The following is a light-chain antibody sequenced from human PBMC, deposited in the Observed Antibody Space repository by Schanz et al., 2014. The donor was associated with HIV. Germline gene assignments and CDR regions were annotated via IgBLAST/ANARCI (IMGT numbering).Light chain of an antibody. J-gene: IGLJ2*01. Sequence: QSALTQPASVSGSLGQSITISCTGTSGDVGRYDYVSWDQQHPGQAPKLLIYDVTYRPSGISNRFSGSKSGYTASLTISGLQADDEADYYCSSYTTSSTLVFGGGTKVTVL. CDR3: SSYTTSSTLV. CDR2: DVT. CDR1: SGDVGRYDY. V-gene: IGLV2-14*03.